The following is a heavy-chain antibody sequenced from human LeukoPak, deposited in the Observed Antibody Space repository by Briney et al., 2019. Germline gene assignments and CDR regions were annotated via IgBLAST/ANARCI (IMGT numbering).Heavy chain of an antibody. V-gene: IGHV1-18*01. D-gene: IGHD6-13*01. CDR1: GYTFTNYA. CDR3: ARGWYFAFDI. J-gene: IGHJ3*02. Sequence: ASVKVSCKASGYTFTNYAINWVRQAPGQGLAWMGWLSAYNGNTKYARKVQGRVTMTTDTSPSTAYMELRSLRSDDTAVYYCARGWYFAFDIWGQGTMVTVSS. CDR2: LSAYNGNT.